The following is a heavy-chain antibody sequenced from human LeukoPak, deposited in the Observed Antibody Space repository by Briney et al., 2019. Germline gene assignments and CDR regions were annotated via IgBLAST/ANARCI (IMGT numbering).Heavy chain of an antibody. CDR2: ISGSGGST. D-gene: IGHD5-12*01. V-gene: IGHV3-23*01. CDR1: GFTFSSYA. Sequence: PGGSLRLSCAASGFTFSSYAMSWVRQAPEKGLEWVSAISGSGGSTYYADSVKGRFTISKDNAKNTLFLQMNSLRVDDTAVYYCAKLASASTSDYWGQGTLVTVSS. J-gene: IGHJ4*02. CDR3: AKLASASTSDY.